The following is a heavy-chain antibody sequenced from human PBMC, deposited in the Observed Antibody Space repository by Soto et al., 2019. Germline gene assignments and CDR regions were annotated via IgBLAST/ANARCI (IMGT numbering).Heavy chain of an antibody. CDR3: ATSFRYFAN. J-gene: IGHJ4*02. CDR1: GSISTTTP. Sequence: EVQLLESGGGLVQPGGSLRLSCAASGSISTTTPLSWVREAPGKGLEWVSTISGRGTNTYYADSVKGRFIISRDNLKNTVNLQMNGLGVEDTAIYYCATSFRYFANWGQGTRVTVSS. V-gene: IGHV3-23*01. CDR2: ISGRGTNT.